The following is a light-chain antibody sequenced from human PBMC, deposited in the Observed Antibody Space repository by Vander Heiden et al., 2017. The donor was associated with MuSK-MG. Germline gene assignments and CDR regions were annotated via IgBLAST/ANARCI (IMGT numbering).Light chain of an antibody. CDR1: SSDVGAYNY. Sequence: QSALTQPRSVSGSPGQSVTISCTGTSSDVGAYNYVSWYQQHAGKAPKLMISDVKKRPAGVPDRFSGSKSGNTASLTISGLQAEDDGDYYCSSYAGGYVIFGGGTGLTVL. V-gene: IGLV2-11*01. J-gene: IGLJ2*01. CDR3: SSYAGGYVI. CDR2: DVK.